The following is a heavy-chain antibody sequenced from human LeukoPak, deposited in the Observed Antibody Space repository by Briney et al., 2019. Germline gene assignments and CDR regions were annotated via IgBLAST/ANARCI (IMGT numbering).Heavy chain of an antibody. Sequence: GGSLRLSCAASGFTVSSNYMTWVRQAPGKGPEWVSIIYSGGTTYYADSVKGRFTISRDASKNTLYLQMSSLRAGDTAVYYGARVQTSAQPYRYYDILTGYHPWGQGTRVSVSS. D-gene: IGHD3-9*01. CDR3: ARVQTSAQPYRYYDILTGYHP. CDR1: GFTVSSNY. CDR2: IYSGGTT. J-gene: IGHJ5*02. V-gene: IGHV3-53*01.